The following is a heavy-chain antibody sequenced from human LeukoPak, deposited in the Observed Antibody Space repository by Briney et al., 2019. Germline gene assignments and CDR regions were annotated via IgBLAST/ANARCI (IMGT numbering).Heavy chain of an antibody. V-gene: IGHV1-8*03. CDR2: MNPNSGIT. D-gene: IGHD5-12*01. CDR3: AKDMSGYSGLDY. J-gene: IGHJ4*02. CDR1: GYTFTSYY. Sequence: ASVKVSCKASGYTFTSYYMHWVRQATGQGLEWMGWMNPNSGITGYAQKFQGRVTISRNTSISTAYMELSSLRTEDTALYYCAKDMSGYSGLDYWGQGTLVTVSS.